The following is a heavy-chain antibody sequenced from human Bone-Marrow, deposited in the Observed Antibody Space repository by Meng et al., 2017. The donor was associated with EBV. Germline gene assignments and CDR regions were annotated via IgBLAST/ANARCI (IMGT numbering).Heavy chain of an antibody. CDR3: ASESGRGYTPDY. D-gene: IGHD3-10*01. CDR2: LIPMFGAP. V-gene: IGHV1-69*01. J-gene: IGHJ4*02. CDR1: GGTFNSDA. Sequence: VECGQSGAEGKRPGSAVKFFCKTSGGTFNSDAVSWVRQAPGQGLEWMGGLIPMFGAPNYAQKFQARVTITADESTSTHYMELSSLRSEDTAVYYCASESGRGYTPDYWGQGTLVTVSS.